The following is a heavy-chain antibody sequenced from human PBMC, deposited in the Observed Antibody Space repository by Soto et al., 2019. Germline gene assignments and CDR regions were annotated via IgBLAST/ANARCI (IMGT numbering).Heavy chain of an antibody. CDR1: GFTFSDSW. CDR3: ARVAVVTRGIDY. CDR2: VNERGTDS. D-gene: IGHD6-19*01. J-gene: IGHJ4*02. Sequence: PWGSLRLSCVASGFTFSDSWMHWVRQAPGKGLVWVSRVNERGTDSNYADSVKVRFTISRDNAKNTVYLQMNGLRAEETAVYYCARVAVVTRGIDYWGQGTLVTVSS. V-gene: IGHV3-74*01.